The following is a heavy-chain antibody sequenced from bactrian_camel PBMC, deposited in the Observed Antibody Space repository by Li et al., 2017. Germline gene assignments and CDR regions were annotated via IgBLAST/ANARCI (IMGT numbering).Heavy chain of an antibody. D-gene: IGHD2*01. V-gene: IGHV3S55*01. J-gene: IGHJ6*01. CDR2: ISTNGRT. Sequence: HVQLVESGGGSVQAGETLRLSCTTSGFNFDDANKGWYRQAPGDECELVATISTNGRTYYVDSVRGRFTISKDSAENTLYLQMNSLKPEDTAMYYCAAEASYSGDLFGFWGQGTQVTVS. CDR3: AAEASYSGDLFGF. CDR1: GFNFDDAN.